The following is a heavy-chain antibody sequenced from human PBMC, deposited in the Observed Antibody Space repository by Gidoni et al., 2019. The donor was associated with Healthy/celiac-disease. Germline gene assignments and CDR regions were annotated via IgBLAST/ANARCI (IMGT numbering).Heavy chain of an antibody. Sequence: QVQLVQSGAEVKKPGASVKVSCKASGYTFTSYYMHWVRQAPGQGLEWMGIINPSGGSTSYAQKFQGRVTMTRDTSTSTVYMELSSLRSEDTAVYYCARDRIAVASGQDAFDIWGQGTMVTVSS. CDR2: INPSGGST. V-gene: IGHV1-46*01. CDR1: GYTFTSYY. D-gene: IGHD6-19*01. CDR3: ARDRIAVASGQDAFDI. J-gene: IGHJ3*02.